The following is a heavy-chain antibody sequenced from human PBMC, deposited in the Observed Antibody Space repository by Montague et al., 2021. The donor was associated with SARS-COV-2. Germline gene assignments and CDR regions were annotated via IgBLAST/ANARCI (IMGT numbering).Heavy chain of an antibody. J-gene: IGHJ4*02. CDR3: ARIPVGSKYYFDF. V-gene: IGHV6-1*01. CDR2: TYYRSKWYN. D-gene: IGHD2-2*01. Sequence: CAISGDSVSSNIPTRNWIRQTPSRRLQWLRRTYYRSKWYNDYAESVKSRITIDPDTSKHQFSLHLNSVTPEDTAVYYCARIPVGSKYYFDFWGQGTLVTVSS. CDR1: GDSVSSNIPT.